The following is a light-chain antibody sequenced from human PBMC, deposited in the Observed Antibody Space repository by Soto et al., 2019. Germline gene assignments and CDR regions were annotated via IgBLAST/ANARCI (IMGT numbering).Light chain of an antibody. CDR2: EVT. V-gene: IGLV2-14*01. CDR1: SSDVGGYNY. J-gene: IGLJ3*02. Sequence: QSVLTQPASVSGSPGQSITISCTGTSSDVGGYNYVSWYQQHPGKGPKLMIYEVTNRPSGVSNRFSGSKSGNTASPTISGLQADDETDYYCSSYTSSSTLLFGGGTKLTVL. CDR3: SSYTSSSTLL.